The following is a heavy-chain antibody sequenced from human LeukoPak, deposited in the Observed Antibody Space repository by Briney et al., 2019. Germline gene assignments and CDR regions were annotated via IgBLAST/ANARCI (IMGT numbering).Heavy chain of an antibody. Sequence: GGSLRLSCAASGFTVSSNYMSWVRQAPGKGLEWVSVIYSGGSTYYADSVKGRFTISRDNSKNTLYLQMNSLRAEDTAVYYCSCVSSSWYEAYYYMDVWGKGTTVTVSS. CDR2: IYSGGST. V-gene: IGHV3-53*01. CDR3: SCVSSSWYEAYYYMDV. CDR1: GFTVSSNY. J-gene: IGHJ6*03. D-gene: IGHD6-13*01.